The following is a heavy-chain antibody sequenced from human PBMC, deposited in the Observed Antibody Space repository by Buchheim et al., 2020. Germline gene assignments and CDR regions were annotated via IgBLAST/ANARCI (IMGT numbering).Heavy chain of an antibody. D-gene: IGHD4-11*01. CDR3: ARGGPTLGWFDP. Sequence: QVQLVQSGAEVKKPGASVKVSCKAFGFTFTTYYMHWVRQAPGQGLEWMGIINPSAGATPFAQKFQGRVTMTRDTSTTTVYMELSSLISDDTAVYYCARGGPTLGWFDPWGQGTL. CDR1: GFTFTTYY. CDR2: INPSAGAT. J-gene: IGHJ5*02. V-gene: IGHV1-46*01.